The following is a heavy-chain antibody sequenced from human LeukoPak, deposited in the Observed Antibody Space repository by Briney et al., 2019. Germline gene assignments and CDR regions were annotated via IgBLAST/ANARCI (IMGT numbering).Heavy chain of an antibody. V-gene: IGHV3-74*01. D-gene: IGHD6-6*01. CDR2: ISPTGSTT. J-gene: IGHJ4*02. Sequence: GRSLRLSCTASGFSFSGHWMHWARHLPGKGLVWVSRISPTGSTTSSADSVKGRFTVSRDNAKNTLYLQVNNLRAEDTAVYYCARGPNSNWSGLDFWGQGTLLTVSS. CDR3: ARGPNSNWSGLDF. CDR1: GFSFSGHW.